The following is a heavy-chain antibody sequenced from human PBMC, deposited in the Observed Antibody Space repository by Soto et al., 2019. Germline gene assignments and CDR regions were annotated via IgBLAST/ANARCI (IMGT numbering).Heavy chain of an antibody. J-gene: IGHJ4*02. V-gene: IGHV1-69*01. CDR3: ARDRFLYGDYPIFDI. CDR2: IIPVFGRP. CDR1: GGTFNTYG. Sequence: QVHLVQSGGEVKKPGSSVKVSCTAFGGTFNTYGISWVRQAPRQGLEWMGRIIPVFGRPNYAQRFQGSVTITADESTSTVYMELSSLTSGDTALYYCARDRFLYGDYPIFDIWGQGALVTVSS. D-gene: IGHD4-17*01.